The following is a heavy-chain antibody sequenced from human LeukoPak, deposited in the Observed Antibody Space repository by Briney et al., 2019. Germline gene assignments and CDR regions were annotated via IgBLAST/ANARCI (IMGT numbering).Heavy chain of an antibody. V-gene: IGHV4-61*02. Sequence: SETLFLTCTVSGGSISSGSYYWSWIRQPAGKGLEWIGRIYTSGSTNYNPSLKSRVTISVDTSKNQFSLKLSSVTAADTAVYYCARGDFWSGYEDYWGQGTLVTVSS. J-gene: IGHJ4*02. CDR3: ARGDFWSGYEDY. CDR1: GGSISSGSYY. CDR2: IYTSGST. D-gene: IGHD3-3*01.